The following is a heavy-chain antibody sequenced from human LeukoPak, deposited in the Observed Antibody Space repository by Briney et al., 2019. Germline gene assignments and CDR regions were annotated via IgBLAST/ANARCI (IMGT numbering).Heavy chain of an antibody. V-gene: IGHV1-8*02. D-gene: IGHD3-10*01. CDR2: MNPNSGNT. J-gene: IGHJ4*02. CDR1: GGTFSSYA. CDR3: ARGFRGSTTTQDY. Sequence: ASVKVSCKASGGTFSSYAISWVRQATGQGLEWMGWMNPNSGNTGYAQKFQGRVTMTRNTSISTAYMELSSLRSEDTAVYYCARGFRGSTTTQDYWGQGTLVTVSS.